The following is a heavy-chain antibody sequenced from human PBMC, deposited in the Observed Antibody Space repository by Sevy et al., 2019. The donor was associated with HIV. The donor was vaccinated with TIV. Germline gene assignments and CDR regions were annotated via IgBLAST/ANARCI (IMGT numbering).Heavy chain of an antibody. Sequence: GGSLRLSCAASGFTFSSYGMHWVRQAPGKGLEWVAVIWYDGSNKYYADSVKGRFTISRDNSKNTLYLQMNSLRAEDTAVYYCARDQSPSGVVVVPAAIPYYYYGIDVWGQGTTVTVSS. CDR2: IWYDGSNK. J-gene: IGHJ6*02. CDR3: ARDQSPSGVVVVPAAIPYYYYGIDV. CDR1: GFTFSSYG. V-gene: IGHV3-33*01. D-gene: IGHD2-2*02.